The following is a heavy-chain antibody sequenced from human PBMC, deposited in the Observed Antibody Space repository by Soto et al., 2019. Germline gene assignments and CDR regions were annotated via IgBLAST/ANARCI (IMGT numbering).Heavy chain of an antibody. CDR1: GNTFTGYY. Sequence: ASVEVSCKASGNTFTGYYIHWVRQAPGQGLEWMGWINPNNDGTTYAEKFQGRVTMTRDTSTSTAYMEVSRLRCDDTAVYYCARDLGGSRDSWGQGTLVTSPQ. J-gene: IGHJ4*02. V-gene: IGHV1-2*02. CDR3: ARDLGGSRDS. CDR2: INPNNDGT. D-gene: IGHD1-26*01.